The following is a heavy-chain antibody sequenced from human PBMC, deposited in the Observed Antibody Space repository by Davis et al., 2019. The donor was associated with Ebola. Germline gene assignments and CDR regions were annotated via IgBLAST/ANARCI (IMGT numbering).Heavy chain of an antibody. CDR1: GGSISSYY. D-gene: IGHD5-12*01. CDR2: IYYSGST. V-gene: IGHV4-59*08. CDR3: ARLRYSGYDDAFDI. J-gene: IGHJ3*02. Sequence: PSQTLSLTCTVSGGSISSYYWSWIRQPPGKGLEWIGYIYYSGSTNYNPSLKSRVTISVDTSKNQFSLKLSSVTAADTAVYYFARLRYSGYDDAFDIWGQGTMVTVSS.